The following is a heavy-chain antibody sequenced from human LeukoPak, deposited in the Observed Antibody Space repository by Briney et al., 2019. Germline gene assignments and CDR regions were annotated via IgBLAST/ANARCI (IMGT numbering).Heavy chain of an antibody. CDR2: ISGSGGST. J-gene: IGHJ3*02. CDR3: AKDTTDTDAFDI. D-gene: IGHD5-18*01. V-gene: IGHV3-23*01. CDR1: GFTFSSYA. Sequence: QTGGSLRLSCAASGFTFSSYAMSWVRQAPGKGLEWVSAISGSGGSTYYADSVKGRFTISRDNSKNTLYLQMNSLRAEDTAVYYCAKDTTDTDAFDIWGQGTMVTVSS.